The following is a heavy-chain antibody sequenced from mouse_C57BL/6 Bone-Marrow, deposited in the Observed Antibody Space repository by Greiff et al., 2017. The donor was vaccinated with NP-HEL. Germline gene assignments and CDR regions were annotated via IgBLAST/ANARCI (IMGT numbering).Heavy chain of an antibody. CDR2: INYDGSST. Sequence: EVKLMESEGGLVQPGSSMKLSCTASGFTFSDYYMAWVRQVPEKGLEWVANINYDGSSTYYLDSLKSRFIISRDNAKNILYVQMSSLKSEDTATYYCARGGGYYYGSSFYFDYWGQGTTLTVSS. CDR3: ARGGGYYYGSSFYFDY. J-gene: IGHJ2*01. V-gene: IGHV5-16*01. CDR1: GFTFSDYY. D-gene: IGHD1-1*01.